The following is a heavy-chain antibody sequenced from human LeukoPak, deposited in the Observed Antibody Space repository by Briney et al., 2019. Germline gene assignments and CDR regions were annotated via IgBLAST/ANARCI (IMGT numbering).Heavy chain of an antibody. Sequence: GRSLRLSCAASGFTFSSYAMSWVRQAPGKGLEWVSGISAGGGSTRYADSVEGRFTISRDNSRSTLYLQMNSLRADDTAIYYCARRGSYYEADYWGQGTLVTVSS. J-gene: IGHJ4*02. CDR2: ISAGGGST. D-gene: IGHD1-26*01. CDR1: GFTFSSYA. CDR3: ARRGSYYEADY. V-gene: IGHV3-23*01.